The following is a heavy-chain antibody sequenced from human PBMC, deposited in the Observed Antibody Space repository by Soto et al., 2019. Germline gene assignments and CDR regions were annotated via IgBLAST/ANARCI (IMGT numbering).Heavy chain of an antibody. CDR2: ISAYNGNT. Sequence: ASVKVSCKASGYTFTSYGISWVRQAPGQGLEWMGWISAYNGNTNYAQKLQGRVTMTTDTSTSTAYMELRSLRSDDTAVYYCARGRSRWLRLNWYYYYYGMEVWGQGTTVTVSS. D-gene: IGHD5-12*01. CDR3: ARGRSRWLRLNWYYYYYGMEV. CDR1: GYTFTSYG. J-gene: IGHJ6*02. V-gene: IGHV1-18*01.